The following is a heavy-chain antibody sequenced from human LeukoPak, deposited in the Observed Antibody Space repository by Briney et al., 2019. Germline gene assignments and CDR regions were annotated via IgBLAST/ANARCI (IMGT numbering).Heavy chain of an antibody. CDR3: AKGDYGSPDAFDI. V-gene: IGHV3-9*03. CDR1: GFTFDDYA. D-gene: IGHD4/OR15-4a*01. CDR2: ISWNSGSI. Sequence: GRSLRLSCAASGFTFDDYAMHWVRQAPGKGLEWVSGISWNSGSIGYADSVKGRFTISRDNAKNSLYLQMNSLRAEDMALYYCAKGDYGSPDAFDIWGQETVVTVSS. J-gene: IGHJ3*02.